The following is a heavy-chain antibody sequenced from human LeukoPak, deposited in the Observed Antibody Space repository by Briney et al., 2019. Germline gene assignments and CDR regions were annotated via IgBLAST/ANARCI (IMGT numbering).Heavy chain of an antibody. Sequence: GGSLRLSCVVSGITLSNCGMSWVRQAPGKGLEWVAGISDRGGSTNYADSVKGRFTNSRDNPKNTLYLQMNSLRSEDTAVYFCAKRGVVIRAVLVVGFHKEAYYFDSWGQGALVTVSS. CDR1: GITLSNCG. J-gene: IGHJ4*02. D-gene: IGHD2-15*01. V-gene: IGHV3-23*01. CDR2: ISDRGGST. CDR3: AKRGVVIRAVLVVGFHKEAYYFDS.